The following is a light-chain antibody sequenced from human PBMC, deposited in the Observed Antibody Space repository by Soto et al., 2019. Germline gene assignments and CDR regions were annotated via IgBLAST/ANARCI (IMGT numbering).Light chain of an antibody. Sequence: QLVLTQSPSASASLGASVKLTCTLSSGHSSYSIAGHQQQPEKGPRYLMKLNSDGSHTKGDRIPDRFSGSSSAAELYLTVSSLQSEDEADYYCQTCGSQGVFGGGTKVTVL. CDR2: LNSDGSH. J-gene: IGLJ2*01. CDR1: SGHSSYS. CDR3: QTCGSQGV. V-gene: IGLV4-69*01.